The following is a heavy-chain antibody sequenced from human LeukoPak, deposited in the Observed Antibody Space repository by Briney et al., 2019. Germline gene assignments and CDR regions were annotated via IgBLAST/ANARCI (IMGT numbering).Heavy chain of an antibody. Sequence: ASVRVSCKASGYTFTSYDINWGRQATGQGLEWMGWMNPNSGNTGYAQKFQGRVTMTRNTSITTAYMELSSLRSEDTAVYYCARGYSSGWYGWFDPWGQGTLVTVSS. CDR1: GYTFTSYD. CDR3: ARGYSSGWYGWFDP. CDR2: MNPNSGNT. D-gene: IGHD6-19*01. J-gene: IGHJ5*02. V-gene: IGHV1-8*01.